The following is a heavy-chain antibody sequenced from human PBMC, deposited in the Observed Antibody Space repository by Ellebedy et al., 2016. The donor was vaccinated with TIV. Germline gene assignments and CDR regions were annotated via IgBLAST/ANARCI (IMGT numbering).Heavy chain of an antibody. V-gene: IGHV1-3*01. CDR1: GYTFPMYL. CDR3: ARDGQGYCSSSSCSALIDY. D-gene: IGHD2-2*01. J-gene: IGHJ4*02. Sequence: ASVKVSCKASGYTFPMYLIHWVRQAPGQRLEWMGWIHAGNGNTEYSQRFQGRLTITRDTSARTAYMELSSLRSEDTAVYYCARDGQGYCSSSSCSALIDYWGQGTLVTVSS. CDR2: IHAGNGNT.